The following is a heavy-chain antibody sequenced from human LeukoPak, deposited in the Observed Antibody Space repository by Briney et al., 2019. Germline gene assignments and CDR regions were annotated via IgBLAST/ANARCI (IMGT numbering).Heavy chain of an antibody. CDR2: INHSGST. CDR3: ARGLRRYYFDY. V-gene: IGHV4-34*01. CDR1: GGSFSGYY. Sequence: SETLSLTCAVYGGSFSGYYWSWIRQPPGKGLEWIGEINHSGSTNYNPSLKSRVTISVDTSKNQFSLKLSSVTAAGTAVYYCARGLRRYYFDYWGQGTLVTVSS. J-gene: IGHJ4*02. D-gene: IGHD3-10*01.